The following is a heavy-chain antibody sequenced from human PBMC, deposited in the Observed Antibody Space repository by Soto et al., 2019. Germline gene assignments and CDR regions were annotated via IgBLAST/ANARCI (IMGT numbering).Heavy chain of an antibody. CDR3: ARHARGFYYDSSGHFDY. Sequence: PSETLSLTCTVSGGSISSYYWSWIRQPPGKGLEWIGYIYYSGSTNYNPSLKSRVTISVDTSKNQFSLKLSSVTAADTAVYYCARHARGFYYDSSGHFDYWGQGTLVTVSS. V-gene: IGHV4-59*01. J-gene: IGHJ4*02. CDR1: GGSISSYY. CDR2: IYYSGST. D-gene: IGHD3-22*01.